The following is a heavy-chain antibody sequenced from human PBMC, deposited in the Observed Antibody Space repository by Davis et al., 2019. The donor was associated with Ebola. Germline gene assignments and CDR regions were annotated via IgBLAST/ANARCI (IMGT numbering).Heavy chain of an antibody. D-gene: IGHD6-6*01. CDR2: IYSGGST. CDR1: GITVSNNY. V-gene: IGHV3-66*01. J-gene: IGHJ6*02. CDR3: ARDYRVAARRYQFYGMDV. Sequence: GGSLRLSCVASGITVSNNYISWIRQAPGKGLEWVSVIYSGGSTYYADSVKGRFAISRDNPKNTLYLQMNSLRAEDTAVYYCARDYRVAARRYQFYGMDVWGQGTTVTVSS.